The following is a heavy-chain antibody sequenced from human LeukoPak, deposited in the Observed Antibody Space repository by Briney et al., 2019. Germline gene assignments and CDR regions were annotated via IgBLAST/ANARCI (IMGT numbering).Heavy chain of an antibody. J-gene: IGHJ4*02. CDR1: GGSMSRYY. D-gene: IGHD4-11*01. CDR2: IDYSGSP. V-gene: IGHV4-59*08. CDR3: ARHYPPDYTFDC. Sequence: AETLSLTCTGWGGSMSRYYWRWMGQPPGKGLEWIGYIDYSGSPNYNPSLRSRVTISVDTSKNQFSLKLSSVTAADTAVYFCARHYPPDYTFDCWGRGTLVTVSS.